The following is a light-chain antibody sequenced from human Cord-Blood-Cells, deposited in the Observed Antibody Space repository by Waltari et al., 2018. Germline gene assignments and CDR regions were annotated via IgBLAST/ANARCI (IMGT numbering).Light chain of an antibody. CDR2: DAS. V-gene: IGKV1-5*01. Sequence: DIQMTQSPSTLSASVGDRVTITFRASQSISSWLAWYQQKPGKAPKLLIYDASSLESGVPSRFSGSGSGTEFTLTISSLQPDDFATYYCQQRVTFGPGTKVDIK. J-gene: IGKJ3*01. CDR1: QSISSW. CDR3: QQRVT.